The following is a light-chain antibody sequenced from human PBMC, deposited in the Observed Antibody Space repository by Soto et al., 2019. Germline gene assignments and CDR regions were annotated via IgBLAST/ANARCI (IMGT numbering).Light chain of an antibody. V-gene: IGLV2-14*03. Sequence: QSVLTQPASVSGSPGQSITISCTGTSSDVGGYNYVSWYQHHPGKAPKLIIYDVSNRPSGVSIRFSGSKSDNTASLTISGLQPQAQAPDYCSSDTTSNTPHLVLGTGTNVT. CDR1: SSDVGGYNY. CDR3: SSDTTSNTPHLV. CDR2: DVS. J-gene: IGLJ1*01.